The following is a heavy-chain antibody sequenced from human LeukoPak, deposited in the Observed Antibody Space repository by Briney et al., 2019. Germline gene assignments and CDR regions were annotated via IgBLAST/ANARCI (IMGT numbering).Heavy chain of an antibody. CDR1: GYTFTSYY. D-gene: IGHD3-22*01. V-gene: IGHV1-46*01. J-gene: IGHJ3*02. Sequence: ASVKVSCKASGYTFTSYYMHWVRQAPGQGLEWMGIINPSGGSTSYAQKFQGRVTMTRDTATSTVYMELSSLRSEDTAVYYCARPETRPYYDSSGYYHNDAFDIWGQGTMVTVSS. CDR3: ARPETRPYYDSSGYYHNDAFDI. CDR2: INPSGGST.